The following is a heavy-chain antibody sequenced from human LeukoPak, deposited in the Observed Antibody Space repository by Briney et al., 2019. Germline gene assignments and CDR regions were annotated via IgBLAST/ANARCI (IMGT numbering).Heavy chain of an antibody. Sequence: PSETLSLTCTVSGGSISSYYWSWIRQPPGKGLEWIGYIHYGGSTNYNPSLKSRVTISADTSKNQFSLKLSSVTAADTAVYYCARDGRFPPEVLPRYFDYWGQGTLVTVSS. CDR1: GGSISSYY. J-gene: IGHJ4*02. V-gene: IGHV4-59*01. D-gene: IGHD1-26*01. CDR2: IHYGGST. CDR3: ARDGRFPPEVLPRYFDY.